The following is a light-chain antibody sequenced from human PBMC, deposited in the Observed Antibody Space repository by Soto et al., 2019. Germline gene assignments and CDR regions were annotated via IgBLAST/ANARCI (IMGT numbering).Light chain of an antibody. CDR2: KAS. V-gene: IGKV1-5*03. J-gene: IGKJ1*01. CDR3: QQYNNYAWT. Sequence: DIQMTQSPSSLSASVGDRVTITCRASQSISSWLAWYQQKPGKAPKLLMYKASSLESGVSPRFSGSGSGTEFTLTISSLQPDDFASYYCQQYNNYAWTFGQGTKVDIK. CDR1: QSISSW.